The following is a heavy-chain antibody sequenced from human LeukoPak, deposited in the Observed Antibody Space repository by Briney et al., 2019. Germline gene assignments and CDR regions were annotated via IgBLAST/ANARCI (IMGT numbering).Heavy chain of an antibody. Sequence: GGSLRLSCVASGFSFSSYWMAWVRQAPGEGLEWVANIKYDGTHKFYADSVKGRFTISRDNAKNSLFLEMNGLRAADTAVYFCASSHDSSGNDWGQGTLVTVSS. CDR1: GFSFSSYW. CDR2: IKYDGTHK. V-gene: IGHV3-7*01. D-gene: IGHD3-22*01. CDR3: ASSHDSSGND. J-gene: IGHJ4*02.